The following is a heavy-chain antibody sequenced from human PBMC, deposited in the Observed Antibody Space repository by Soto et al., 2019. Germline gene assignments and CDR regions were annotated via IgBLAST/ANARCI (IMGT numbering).Heavy chain of an antibody. CDR3: ATPVPKGQWLPHYYFDY. CDR2: ISAYNGNT. D-gene: IGHD6-19*01. CDR1: GYTFTSYA. J-gene: IGHJ4*02. V-gene: IGHV1-18*01. Sequence: ASVKVSCKSSGYTFTSYAISCVRQAPGQGLEWMGWISAYNGNTNYAQKLQGRVTMTEDTSTDTAYMELSSLRSEDTAVYYCATPVPKGQWLPHYYFDYWGQGTLVTVSS.